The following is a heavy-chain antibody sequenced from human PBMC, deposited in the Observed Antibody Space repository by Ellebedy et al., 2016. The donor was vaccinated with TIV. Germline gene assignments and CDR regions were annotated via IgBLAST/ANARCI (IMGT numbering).Heavy chain of an antibody. J-gene: IGHJ6*02. D-gene: IGHD5-18*01. CDR1: GFTFSNYA. V-gene: IGHV3-30*04. Sequence: GGSLRLSCAASGFTFSNYAMHWVRQAPGKGLEWVAVISYHGRNAYYADSVRGRFTISRDNSKNTLYLQMNSLRAEDTAVYYCSSDLDIAMAMGYYGMDVWGQGTTVTVSS. CDR3: SSDLDIAMAMGYYGMDV. CDR2: ISYHGRNA.